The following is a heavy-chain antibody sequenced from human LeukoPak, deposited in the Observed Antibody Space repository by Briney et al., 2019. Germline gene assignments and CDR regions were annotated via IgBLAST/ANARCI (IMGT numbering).Heavy chain of an antibody. CDR3: ARGFQGNTGNWFDP. V-gene: IGHV4-39*07. CDR2: IYYSGST. Sequence: SETLSLTCTVSGGSISSSGYYWGWIRQPPGKGLEWIGTIYYSGSTNYNPSLKSRVTISVDTSKNQFSLKLSSVTAADTAVYYCARGFQGNTGNWFDPWGQGTLVTVSS. D-gene: IGHD4-23*01. CDR1: GGSISSSGYY. J-gene: IGHJ5*02.